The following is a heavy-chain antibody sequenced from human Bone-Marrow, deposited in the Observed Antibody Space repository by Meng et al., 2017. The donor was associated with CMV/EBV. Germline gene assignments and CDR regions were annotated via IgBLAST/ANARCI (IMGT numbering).Heavy chain of an antibody. CDR3: ARLSGGKKYYFDY. J-gene: IGHJ4*02. Sequence: CTAPVSAFTSYYLHCVRQAPGQGLEWMGIINPSGGSTSYAQKFQGRVTMTRDTSTSTVYMELSSLRSEDTAVYYCARLSGGKKYYFDYWGQGTLVTVSS. CDR1: VSAFTSYY. D-gene: IGHD3-10*01. V-gene: IGHV1-46*01. CDR2: INPSGGST.